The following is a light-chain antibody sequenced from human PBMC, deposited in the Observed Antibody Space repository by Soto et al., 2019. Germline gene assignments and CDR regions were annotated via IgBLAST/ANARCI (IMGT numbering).Light chain of an antibody. J-gene: IGKJ1*01. CDR2: GAS. CDR3: QQSSRSSYK. CDR1: QSVSNNY. V-gene: IGKV3-20*01. Sequence: EIVLTQSPGTLSLSPGERATLSCRASQSVSNNYLAWYQQKPGQAPRLLIYGASNRATGIPDRFSGSGSGTEFTLTISRLEPEDFAVYYCQQSSRSSYKFGQRTKVDMK.